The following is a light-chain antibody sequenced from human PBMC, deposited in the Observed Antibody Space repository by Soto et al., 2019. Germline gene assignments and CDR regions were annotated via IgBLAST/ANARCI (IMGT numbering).Light chain of an antibody. J-gene: IGKJ3*01. CDR3: QQSYSTPST. V-gene: IGKV1-39*01. CDR2: AAS. CDR1: QSISSY. Sequence: DIQMTQSPSSLSASVGDRVTITCRASQSISSYLNWYQQKPGKDPKLLIYAASSLQSGVPSRFSGSGSGRDFTLTISSLQPEDFATYYCQQSYSTPSTFGPGTKVDIK.